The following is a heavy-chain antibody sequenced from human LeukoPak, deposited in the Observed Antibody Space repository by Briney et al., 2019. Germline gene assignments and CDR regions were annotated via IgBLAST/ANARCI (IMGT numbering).Heavy chain of an antibody. D-gene: IGHD2-2*01. J-gene: IGHJ5*02. CDR3: TRGAEDIVVVHWFDP. V-gene: IGHV3-49*03. Sequence: PGGSLRLSCTASGFTFGDYAMSWFRQAPGKGLEWVGFIRSKAYGGTTEYAASVKGRFTISRDDSKSIAYLQMNSLKTDDTAVYYCTRGAEDIVVVHWFDPWGQGTLVTVSS. CDR1: GFTFGDYA. CDR2: IRSKAYGGTT.